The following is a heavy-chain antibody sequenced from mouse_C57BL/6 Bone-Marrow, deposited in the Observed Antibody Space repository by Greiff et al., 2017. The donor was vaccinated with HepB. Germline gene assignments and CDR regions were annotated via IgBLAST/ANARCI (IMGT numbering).Heavy chain of an antibody. J-gene: IGHJ3*01. CDR2: IHPNSGST. CDR3: AITTVVAPFAY. D-gene: IGHD1-1*01. CDR1: GYTFTSYW. Sequence: VQLQQPGAELVKPGASVKLSCKASGYTFTSYWMHWVQQRPGQGLEWIGMIHPNSGSTNYNEKFKSKATLTVDKSSSTAYMQLSSLTSEDSAVYYSAITTVVAPFAYWGQGTLVTVSA. V-gene: IGHV1-64*01.